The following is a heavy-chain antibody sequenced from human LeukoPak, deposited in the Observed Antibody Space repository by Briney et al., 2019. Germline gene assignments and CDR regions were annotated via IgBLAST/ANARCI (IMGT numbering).Heavy chain of an antibody. CDR3: ARDDSNVGYYYYYGMDV. Sequence: ASVKVSCKASGYTFTSYYMHWVRQAPGQGLEWMGIINPSGGSTSYAQKFQGRVTMTRDTSTSTVYMELRSLRSDDTAVYYCARDDSNVGYYYYYGMDVWGQGTTVTVSS. J-gene: IGHJ6*02. D-gene: IGHD3-22*01. V-gene: IGHV1-46*01. CDR1: GYTFTSYY. CDR2: INPSGGST.